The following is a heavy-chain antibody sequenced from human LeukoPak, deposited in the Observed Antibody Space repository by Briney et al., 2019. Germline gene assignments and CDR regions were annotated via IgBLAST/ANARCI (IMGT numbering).Heavy chain of an antibody. Sequence: QPRGSLRLSCAASGFTFSSYWIHWVRQVPGKGLVWVSRIDYDGSITNYADSVKGRFTISRDNARNTLYLQMNSLRVDETAVYYCVKDLGGNYDYWGQGTLVTVSS. CDR1: GFTFSSYW. D-gene: IGHD1-7*01. V-gene: IGHV3-74*01. CDR3: VKDLGGNYDY. CDR2: IDYDGSIT. J-gene: IGHJ4*02.